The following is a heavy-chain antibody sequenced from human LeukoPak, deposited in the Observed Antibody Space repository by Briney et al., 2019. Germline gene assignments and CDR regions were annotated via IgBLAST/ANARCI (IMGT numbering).Heavy chain of an antibody. V-gene: IGHV4-38-2*02. CDR2: IYHSGRT. D-gene: IGHD6-13*01. Sequence: SETLSLTCTVSGYSISSGYYWGWIRQPPGKGLEWIGSIYHSGRTFYNPSLKSRVTISVDTSKNQFSLKLTSVTAADTAVYYCATVPHSSSWHSDYWGQGTLVTVSS. J-gene: IGHJ4*02. CDR3: ATVPHSSSWHSDY. CDR1: GYSISSGYY.